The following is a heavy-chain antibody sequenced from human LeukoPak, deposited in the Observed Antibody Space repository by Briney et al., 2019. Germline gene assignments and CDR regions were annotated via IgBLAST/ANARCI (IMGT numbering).Heavy chain of an antibody. CDR1: GYTFTGYY. CDR3: ASWIDGSGWEGDFDY. CDR2: INPNSGGT. V-gene: IGHV1-2*02. J-gene: IGHJ4*02. D-gene: IGHD6-19*01. Sequence: GASVKVSCKASGYTFTGYYMHWVRQAPGQGLEWMGWINPNSGGTNYAQKFQGRVTMTRDTSISTAYMELSRLRSDDTAVYYCASWIDGSGWEGDFDYWGQGTLVTVSS.